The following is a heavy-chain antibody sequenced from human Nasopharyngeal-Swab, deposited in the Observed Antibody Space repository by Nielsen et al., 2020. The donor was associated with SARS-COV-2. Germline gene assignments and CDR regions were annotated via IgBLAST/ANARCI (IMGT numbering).Heavy chain of an antibody. CDR3: AREGYTSGYYDY. CDR1: GYSFNSYW. J-gene: IGHJ4*03. V-gene: IGHV5-51*01. D-gene: IGHD3-16*02. CDR2: IYLGDSDT. Sequence: GEFLKTSFQSPGYSFNSYWIGSVRQRPGKGLEWMAIIYLGDSDTRYNPSFQGQVTISVDKSISTAYLHWSSLRAPDTAMYYCAREGYTSGYYDYWGRGTLVTVSS.